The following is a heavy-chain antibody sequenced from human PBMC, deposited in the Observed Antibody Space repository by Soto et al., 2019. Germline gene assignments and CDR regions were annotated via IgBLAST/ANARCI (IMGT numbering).Heavy chain of an antibody. Sequence: GESLKISCAASGFTFSSYWMSWVRQAPGKGLEWVANIKQDGSEKYYVDSVKGRFTISRDNAKNSLYLQMNSLRAEDTAVYYCARGEYSSSWYRAFDIWGQGTMVTVSS. J-gene: IGHJ3*02. D-gene: IGHD6-13*01. CDR2: IKQDGSEK. CDR1: GFTFSSYW. V-gene: IGHV3-7*01. CDR3: ARGEYSSSWYRAFDI.